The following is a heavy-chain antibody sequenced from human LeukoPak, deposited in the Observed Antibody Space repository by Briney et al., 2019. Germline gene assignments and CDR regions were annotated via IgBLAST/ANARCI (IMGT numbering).Heavy chain of an antibody. CDR1: GGSISSYY. Sequence: PSETLSLTCTVSGGSISSYYWSWIRQPAGKGLEWIGRIYTSGSTNYNPSLKSRVTMSVDTSKNQFSLKLSSVTAADTAVYYCARVHIVRGVITAFDYWGQGTLVTVSS. J-gene: IGHJ4*02. CDR3: ARVHIVRGVITAFDY. CDR2: IYTSGST. D-gene: IGHD3-10*01. V-gene: IGHV4-4*07.